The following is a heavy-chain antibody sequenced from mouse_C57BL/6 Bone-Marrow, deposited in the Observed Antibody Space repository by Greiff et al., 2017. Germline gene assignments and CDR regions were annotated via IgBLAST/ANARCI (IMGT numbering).Heavy chain of an antibody. V-gene: IGHV6-3*01. CDR1: GFNFSNYW. J-gene: IGHJ3*01. CDR3: TKTSLAY. Sequence: EVQLQESGGGLVQPGGSMKLSCVASGFNFSNYWMNWVRQSPEKGLEWVAQIRLKSDNYATHYAESVKGRFTISRDDSKSSVYLQMNNLRAEDTGIYYCTKTSLAYWGQGTLVTVSA. CDR2: IRLKSDNYAT.